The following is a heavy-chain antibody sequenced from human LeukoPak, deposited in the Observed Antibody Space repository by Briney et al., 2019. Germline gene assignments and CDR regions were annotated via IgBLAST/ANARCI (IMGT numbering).Heavy chain of an antibody. CDR3: AITYYGDYHY. D-gene: IGHD4-17*01. J-gene: IGHJ4*02. CDR2: ITSGSNYI. Sequence: PGGSLRLSCAASGFTFSNYSMNWVRQAPGKGLEWVSSITSGSNYIYYADSVKGRFSISRDNAKNSLYLQMNSLRAEDTAVYYCAITYYGDYHYWGEGTLVTVSS. CDR1: GFTFSNYS. V-gene: IGHV3-21*01.